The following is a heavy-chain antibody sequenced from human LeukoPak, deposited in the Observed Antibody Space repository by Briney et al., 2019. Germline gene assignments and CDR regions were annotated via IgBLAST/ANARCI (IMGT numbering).Heavy chain of an antibody. Sequence: TSETLSLTCAVYGGSFSGYYWSWIRQPPGEGLEWIGEINHSGSTNYNPSLKSRVTISVDTSKNQFSLKLSSVTAADTAVYYCARGVGEDYDILTGYYPTRDDYWGQGTLVTVSS. CDR3: ARGVGEDYDILTGYYPTRDDY. CDR1: GGSFSGYY. J-gene: IGHJ4*02. V-gene: IGHV4-34*01. CDR2: INHSGST. D-gene: IGHD3-9*01.